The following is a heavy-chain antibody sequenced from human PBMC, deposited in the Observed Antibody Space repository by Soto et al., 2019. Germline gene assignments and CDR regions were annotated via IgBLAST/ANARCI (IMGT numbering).Heavy chain of an antibody. CDR3: AKKTGGMVMEYPRFDP. V-gene: IGHV3-30*18. Sequence: ESGGGVVQPGRSLRLSCAASESAFRTYGMHWVRQAPGKGLEWVAGISYDGSKTYYADSVKGRFTISRDNSKNTLFLQMNGLRPEDTAMYYCAKKTGGMVMEYPRFDPWGQGTLVTVSS. J-gene: IGHJ5*02. CDR2: ISYDGSKT. D-gene: IGHD2-2*01. CDR1: ESAFRTYG.